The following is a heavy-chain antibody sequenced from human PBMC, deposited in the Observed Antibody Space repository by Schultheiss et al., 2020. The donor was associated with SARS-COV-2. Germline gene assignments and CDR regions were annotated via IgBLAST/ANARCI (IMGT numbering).Heavy chain of an antibody. J-gene: IGHJ4*02. CDR3: AGGGYSSSWDRSFDY. CDR2: INPNSGNT. V-gene: IGHV1-2*02. CDR1: GYTFTGYY. D-gene: IGHD6-13*01. Sequence: ASVKVSCKASGYTFTGYYMHWVRQAPGQGLEWMGWINPNSGNTGYAQKFQGRVTMTRNTSTSTAYMELSRLRSDDTAVYYCAGGGYSSSWDRSFDYWGQGTLVTVSS.